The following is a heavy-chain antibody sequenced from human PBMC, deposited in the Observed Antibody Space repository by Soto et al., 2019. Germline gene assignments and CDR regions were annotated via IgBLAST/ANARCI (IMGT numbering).Heavy chain of an antibody. J-gene: IGHJ4*02. CDR1: GERCSSYA. V-gene: IGHV3-30-3*01. Sequence: WSLRLSCAACGERCSSYAMHRVRQAPGKGLEWVAVISYDGSNKYYAYSVKCRFTISRDNSKNTLYLQMNSLRAEDTAVYYCAREIYYYDSSGFDYRGQGTPVTVSS. D-gene: IGHD3-22*01. CDR3: AREIYYYDSSGFDY. CDR2: ISYDGSNK.